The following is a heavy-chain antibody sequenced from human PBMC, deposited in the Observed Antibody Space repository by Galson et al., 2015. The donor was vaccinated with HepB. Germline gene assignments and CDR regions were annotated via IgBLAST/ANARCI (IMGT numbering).Heavy chain of an antibody. Sequence: SVKVSCKASRYTYTTYGISWVRQAPGQGLEWMGWISAYNGNTNYAQKFQGRVTMTTDTSTSTAYMELRSLRSDDTAVYYCARVVYYYDSSGYYDGPSCFDYWGQGTLVTVSS. CDR2: ISAYNGNT. CDR1: RYTYTTYG. V-gene: IGHV1-18*01. J-gene: IGHJ4*02. D-gene: IGHD3-22*01. CDR3: ARVVYYYDSSGYYDGPSCFDY.